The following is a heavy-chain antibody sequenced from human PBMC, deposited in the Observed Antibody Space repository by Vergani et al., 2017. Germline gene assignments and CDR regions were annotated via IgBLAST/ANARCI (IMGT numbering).Heavy chain of an antibody. J-gene: IGHJ4*02. CDR2: IGHSGST. D-gene: IGHD2/OR15-2a*01. Sequence: QVQLQESGPGLVKPLGTLSLTCYVSGGPLSTTSWWSWVRQSPEGGLAGIGKIGHSGSTYFNASFASGVSMSVDWSVKQFFLYLRSVTAADTAVYYCARNPIVSSYYEYWGQGTLVTVSS. CDR3: ARNPIVSSYYEY. CDR1: GGPLSTTSW. V-gene: IGHV4-4*03.